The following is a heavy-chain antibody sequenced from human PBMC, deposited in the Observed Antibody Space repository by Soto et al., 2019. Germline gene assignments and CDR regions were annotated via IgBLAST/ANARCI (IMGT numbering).Heavy chain of an antibody. J-gene: IGHJ4*02. V-gene: IGHV4-59*01. D-gene: IGHD2-2*02. Sequence: SETLSLTCTVSGGSISSYYWSWIRQPPGKGLEWIGYIYYSGSTNYNPSLKSRVTISVDTSKNQFSLKLSSVTAADTAVYYCERGYRYFDYWGQGTLVTVSS. CDR1: GGSISSYY. CDR2: IYYSGST. CDR3: ERGYRYFDY.